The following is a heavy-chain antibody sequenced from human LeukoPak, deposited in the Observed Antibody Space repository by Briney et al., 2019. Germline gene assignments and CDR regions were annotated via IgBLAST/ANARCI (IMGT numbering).Heavy chain of an antibody. CDR2: IKPDGGQK. Sequence: GGSLRLYCAASGFSFSTYWMSWVRQVPGKGLQWVANIKPDGGQKDYVGSVKDRFTISRDNAKNSVFLQMNNLRVEDTAVYYCASSKVWESYRYFDYWGQGSLVTVS. J-gene: IGHJ4*02. V-gene: IGHV3-7*01. D-gene: IGHD3-16*02. CDR3: ASSKVWESYRYFDY. CDR1: GFSFSTYW.